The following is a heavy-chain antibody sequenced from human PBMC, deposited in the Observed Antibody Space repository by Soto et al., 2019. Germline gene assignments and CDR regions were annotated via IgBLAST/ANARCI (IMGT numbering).Heavy chain of an antibody. V-gene: IGHV4-4*07. CDR2: IYTTGST. D-gene: IGHD3-22*01. CDR3: ARVRGFPSSGYFPGY. J-gene: IGHJ4*02. Sequence: PSETLSLPCTVSRGSITSDYWSWIRQPPGKGLEWIGCIYTTGSTVYNPSLKSRVTMSVDTSKNQFSLNLGSVTAADTAVYYCARVRGFPSSGYFPGYWGQGTLVTVSS. CDR1: RGSITSDY.